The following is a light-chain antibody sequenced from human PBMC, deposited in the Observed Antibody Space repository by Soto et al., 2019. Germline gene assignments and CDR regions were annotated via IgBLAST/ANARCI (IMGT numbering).Light chain of an antibody. Sequence: DIQMTQSPSTLSASVGDRVTITCRASQSISSWLAWYQQKPGKAPKLLIYKASSLESGVPSRFSGSGFGTEFTLTISSLQPGDFATYYCQHYNSYSEAFGQGTKVDNK. CDR2: KAS. CDR3: QHYNSYSEA. V-gene: IGKV1-5*03. CDR1: QSISSW. J-gene: IGKJ1*01.